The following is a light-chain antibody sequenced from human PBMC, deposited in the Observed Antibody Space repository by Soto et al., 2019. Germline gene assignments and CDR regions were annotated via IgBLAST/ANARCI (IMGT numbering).Light chain of an antibody. CDR3: SSFTSSSTQV. CDR2: EVN. V-gene: IGLV2-14*01. CDR1: SSDVGGYNY. Sequence: QSALTQPASVSGSLGQSITISCTGTSSDVGGYNYVSWYQQYPGKVPKLMIYEVNNRPSGVSSRFSGSKSANTASLTISGLQADDEADYYCSSFTSSSTQVFGGGTKLTVL. J-gene: IGLJ3*02.